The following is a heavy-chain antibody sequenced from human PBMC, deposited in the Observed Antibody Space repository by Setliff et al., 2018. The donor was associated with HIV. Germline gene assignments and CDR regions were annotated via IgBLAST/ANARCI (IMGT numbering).Heavy chain of an antibody. D-gene: IGHD4-17*01. J-gene: IGHJ6*02. CDR3: AKDFQWSTVNTPLNYQYGMDV. V-gene: IGHV3-48*04. CDR1: GFTFSSYS. Sequence: PGGSLRLSCTASGFTFSSYSMNWVRQAPGKGLEWLSYISSSSSSIYHADSVKGRLTISRDNSKNTLYLQMNNLRPEDTAVYYCAKDFQWSTVNTPLNYQYGMDVWGQGTTVTVSS. CDR2: ISSSSSSI.